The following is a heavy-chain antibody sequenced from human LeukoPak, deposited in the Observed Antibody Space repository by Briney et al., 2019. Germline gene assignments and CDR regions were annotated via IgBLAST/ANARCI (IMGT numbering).Heavy chain of an antibody. Sequence: PSETLSLTCTVSGYSISSGYYWGWIRQPPGKGLEWIGSIYHSGSTYYNPSLKSRVTISVDTSKNQFSLKLSSVTAADTAVYYCASPHRYYDFLSVMWGAFDIWGQGTMVTVSS. CDR1: GYSISSGYY. J-gene: IGHJ3*02. CDR3: ASPHRYYDFLSVMWGAFDI. V-gene: IGHV4-38-2*02. D-gene: IGHD3-3*01. CDR2: IYHSGST.